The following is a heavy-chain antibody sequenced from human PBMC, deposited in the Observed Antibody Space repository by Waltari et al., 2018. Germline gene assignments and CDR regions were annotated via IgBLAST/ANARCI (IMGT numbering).Heavy chain of an antibody. D-gene: IGHD4-17*01. Sequence: EVQLVESGGGLVKPGGSLRLSCAASGFTFSSYSMNWARQAPGKGLEWVSSISSSSSYISYADSVKGRFTISRDNAKNSLYLQMNSLRAEDTAVYYCARDQGVTTADYWGQGTLVTVSS. CDR1: GFTFSSYS. J-gene: IGHJ4*02. V-gene: IGHV3-21*01. CDR2: ISSSSSYI. CDR3: ARDQGVTTADY.